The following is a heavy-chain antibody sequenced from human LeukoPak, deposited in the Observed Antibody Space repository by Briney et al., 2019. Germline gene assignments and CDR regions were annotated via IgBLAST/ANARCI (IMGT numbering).Heavy chain of an antibody. J-gene: IGHJ4*02. CDR1: GFTFRTYG. V-gene: IGHV3-7*01. CDR2: IKKDGSEK. D-gene: IGHD5-18*01. CDR3: AREGTAVATNFDY. Sequence: GGSLRLSCAASGFTFRTYGMSWVRQAPGKGLEWVANIKKDGSEKYYVDSVKGRFTISRDNAKNSLYLQMNSLRAEDTAVYYCAREGTAVATNFDYWGQGTLVTVSS.